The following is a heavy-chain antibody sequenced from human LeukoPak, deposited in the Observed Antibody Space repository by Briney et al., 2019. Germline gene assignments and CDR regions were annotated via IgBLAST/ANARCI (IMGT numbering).Heavy chain of an antibody. J-gene: IGHJ5*02. V-gene: IGHV1-18*01. CDR3: ARGVGGSYFGWFDP. Sequence: ASVKVSCKASGYTFTVNGISWGRQAPGQGLGRRGWISANNGNTNYAQKFQGRGTMTTDTSTTTAYVELRSLRSDDTAVYYCARGVGGSYFGWFDPWGQGTLVTVPS. CDR1: GYTFTVNG. D-gene: IGHD1-26*01. CDR2: ISANNGNT.